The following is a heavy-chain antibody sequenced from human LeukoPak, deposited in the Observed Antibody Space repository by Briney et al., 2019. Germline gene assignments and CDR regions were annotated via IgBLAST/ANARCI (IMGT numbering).Heavy chain of an antibody. CDR2: INHSGST. J-gene: IGHJ4*02. CDR3: ARVCSSGRCLDY. D-gene: IGHD2-15*01. CDR1: GYSIRSGYY. V-gene: IGHV4-38-2*02. Sequence: SETLSLTCTVSGYSIRSGYYWAWMRQPPGKGLEWIGSINHSGSTYYNPSLKSRVTVSVDTSKNQVSLRLSSVTAADTAVYYCARVCSSGRCLDYWGQGTLVTVSS.